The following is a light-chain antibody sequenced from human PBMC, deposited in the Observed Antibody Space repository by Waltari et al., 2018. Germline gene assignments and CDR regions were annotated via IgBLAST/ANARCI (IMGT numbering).Light chain of an antibody. CDR3: QHRDNWLFT. CDR1: QSIQTF. Sequence: EIVLTQAPATLSFSPGDRATLSCRASQSIQTFLAWYQQKPGQAPRLLLYNSSLRASGVPVRYSGSGSGTDFTLTISHLEPEDFAFYFCQHRDNWLFTFGPGTKVEIK. J-gene: IGKJ3*01. V-gene: IGKV3-11*01. CDR2: NSS.